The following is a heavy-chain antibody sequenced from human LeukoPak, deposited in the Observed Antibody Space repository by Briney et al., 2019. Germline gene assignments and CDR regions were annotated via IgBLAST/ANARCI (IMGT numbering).Heavy chain of an antibody. Sequence: PSETLSLTCTVSGGSISSYYWSWIRQPPGKGLEWIGYIYYSGSANYNPSLKSRVTISVDTSKNQFSLKLSSVTAADTAVYYCARDVGGSGWAYNWFDPWGQGTLVTVSS. V-gene: IGHV4-59*01. CDR3: ARDVGGSGWAYNWFDP. D-gene: IGHD6-19*01. J-gene: IGHJ5*02. CDR2: IYYSGSA. CDR1: GGSISSYY.